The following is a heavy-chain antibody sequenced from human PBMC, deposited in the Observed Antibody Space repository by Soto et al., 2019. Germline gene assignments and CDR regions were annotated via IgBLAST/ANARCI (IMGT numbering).Heavy chain of an antibody. CDR1: GGSISSSSYY. Sequence: QLQLQESGPGLVKPSETLSLTCTVSGGSISSSSYYWGWIRQPPGKGLEWIGSIYYSGSTYYNPSLKSRVTISVDTSKNQFSLKLSSVTAADTAVYYCARRGQQGYYYDSSGYYSDWYFDLWGRGTLVTVSS. J-gene: IGHJ2*01. CDR2: IYYSGST. V-gene: IGHV4-39*01. CDR3: ARRGQQGYYYDSSGYYSDWYFDL. D-gene: IGHD3-22*01.